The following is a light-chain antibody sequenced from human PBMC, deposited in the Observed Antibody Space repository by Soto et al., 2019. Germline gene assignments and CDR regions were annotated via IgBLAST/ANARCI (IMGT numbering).Light chain of an antibody. CDR1: QSLLHRNGHNY. CDR2: VGS. Sequence: EIVMTQSPVSLPVTTGEAASISCRSSQSLLHRNGHNYVDWYLQRPGQSPQLLIYVGSRRAPGVPDRFRGRGSGTGDTLRIVRVASEEVGIYHCMRSLRAPWTFGQGPKVEIK. J-gene: IGKJ1*01. CDR3: MRSLRAPWT. V-gene: IGKV2-28*01.